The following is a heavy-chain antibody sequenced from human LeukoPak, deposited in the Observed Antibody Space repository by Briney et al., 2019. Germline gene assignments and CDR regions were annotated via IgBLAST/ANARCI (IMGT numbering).Heavy chain of an antibody. Sequence: GGSLRLPCAASGFTFSSYGMHWVRQAPGKGLEWVAFIRYDGSNKNYADSVKGRFTISRDNSKNTLYLQMNSLRTEDTAVYYCAKDLLMWHNDFGNSFDYWGQGTLVTVSS. J-gene: IGHJ4*02. D-gene: IGHD4-17*01. CDR1: GFTFSSYG. CDR2: IRYDGSNK. CDR3: AKDLLMWHNDFGNSFDY. V-gene: IGHV3-30*02.